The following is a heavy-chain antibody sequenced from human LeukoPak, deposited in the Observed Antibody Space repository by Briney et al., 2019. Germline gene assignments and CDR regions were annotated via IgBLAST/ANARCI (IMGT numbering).Heavy chain of an antibody. CDR3: ARGGVSYVYVWGSYRYLSWFDP. Sequence: SETLSLTCAVYGGSFSGYYWSWIRQPPGKGLEWIGEINHSGSTNYNPSLKSRVTISVDTSKNQFSLKLSSVTAADTAVYYCARGGVSYVYVWGSYRYLSWFDPWGQGTLVTVFS. D-gene: IGHD3-16*02. V-gene: IGHV4-34*01. J-gene: IGHJ5*02. CDR2: INHSGST. CDR1: GGSFSGYY.